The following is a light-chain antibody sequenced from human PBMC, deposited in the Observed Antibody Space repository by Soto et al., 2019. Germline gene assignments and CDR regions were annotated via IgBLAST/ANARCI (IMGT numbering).Light chain of an antibody. CDR3: NQYANSPRT. V-gene: IGKV3-20*01. CDR2: GAY. Sequence: EIVLTQSPGTLSLSPGERATLSCRASQSVSGRYLAWYQQKPGQAHRLLIYGAYSRATGIPDRFSGGGSGTDFTLTIRRLEPEDFAVYYCNQYANSPRTFGQGTKVDIK. CDR1: QSVSGRY. J-gene: IGKJ1*01.